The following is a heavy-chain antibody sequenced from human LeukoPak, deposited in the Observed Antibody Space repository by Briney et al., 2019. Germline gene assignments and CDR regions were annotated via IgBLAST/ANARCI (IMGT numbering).Heavy chain of an antibody. J-gene: IGHJ6*03. V-gene: IGHV4-4*07. CDR1: GGSISSYY. Sequence: SETLSLTCTVAGGSISSYYGSWIRQPAGRGLEWVGRIYTSGSPNYNTSLKSRVTMSLATSKNQFSLKLSSVAAADTAVYYCARDRTPLGYYYYMDVWGKGTTVTVSS. D-gene: IGHD7-27*01. CDR3: ARDRTPLGYYYYMDV. CDR2: IYTSGSP.